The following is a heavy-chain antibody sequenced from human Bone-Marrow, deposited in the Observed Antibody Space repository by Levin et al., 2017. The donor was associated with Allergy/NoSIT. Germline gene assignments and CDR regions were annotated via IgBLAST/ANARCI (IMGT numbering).Heavy chain of an antibody. CDR3: ADVGHSYGLDV. CDR1: GLSINNYA. V-gene: IGHV3-23*01. J-gene: IGHJ6*04. Sequence: GESLKISCAASGLSINNYAMSWVRLAPGKGLEWISAISASGDTTYYAESVRGRFIVSRDNSKNTMSLQMYSLRADDTAVYYCADVGHSYGLDVWGEGTAVTVSS. CDR2: ISASGDTT. D-gene: IGHD5-12*01.